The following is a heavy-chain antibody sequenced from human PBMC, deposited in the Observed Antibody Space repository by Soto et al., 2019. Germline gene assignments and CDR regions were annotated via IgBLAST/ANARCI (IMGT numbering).Heavy chain of an antibody. CDR3: ARCVSVSSRLALGY. V-gene: IGHV1-3*01. CDR2: IDADNGNS. Sequence: QVQHVQSGPEVKTPGASVKVSCKASGYSFSDYILHWVRQAPGQGLEWLGWIDADNGNSKSAQKFQGRVTLSRDKSAIIACLELSSLGSDDTAVYFCARCVSVSSRLALGYWCQGTVVVDSS. CDR1: GYSFSDYI. D-gene: IGHD2-8*01. J-gene: IGHJ4*02.